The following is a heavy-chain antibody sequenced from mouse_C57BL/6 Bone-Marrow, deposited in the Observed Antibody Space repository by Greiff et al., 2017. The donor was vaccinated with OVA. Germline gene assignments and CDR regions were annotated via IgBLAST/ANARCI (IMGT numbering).Heavy chain of an antibody. D-gene: IGHD3-2*02. V-gene: IGHV14-4*01. CDR1: GFNIKDDY. CDR2: IDPENGDT. J-gene: IGHJ3*01. CDR3: TTLQLRLPLAY. Sequence: DVHLVESGAELVRPGASVKLSCTASGFNIKDDYMHWVKQRPEQGLEWIGWIDPENGDTEYASKFQGKATITADTSSNTAYLQLSSLTSEDTAVYYCTTLQLRLPLAYWGQGTLVTVSA.